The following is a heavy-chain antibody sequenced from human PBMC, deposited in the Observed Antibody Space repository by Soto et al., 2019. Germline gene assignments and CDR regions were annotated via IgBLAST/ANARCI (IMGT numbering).Heavy chain of an antibody. CDR2: IYHSGST. J-gene: IGHJ5*02. Sequence: SETLSLTCTVSGDSISSVDHYWSWIRQPPGKGLEWMGYIYHSGSTHYNPSLNSRLTISIDTSTNRFSLNLSSVTAADTAVYYCARDQSQNWFDPWGQGTLVTVSS. CDR1: GDSISSVDHY. CDR3: ARDQSQNWFDP. V-gene: IGHV4-30-4*01.